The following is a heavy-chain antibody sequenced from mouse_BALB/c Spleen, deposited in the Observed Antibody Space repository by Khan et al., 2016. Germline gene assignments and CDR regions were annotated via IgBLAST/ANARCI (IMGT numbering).Heavy chain of an antibody. V-gene: IGHV8-12*01. D-gene: IGHD2-13*01. Sequence: QVTLKESGPGILQPSQTLSLSCSFAGFSLSTSGMGVSWIRQPSGKGLEWLAHIYWDDDKHYHPSLKNRPTISKDTSSNQVFLKITSVDTAETATYYWAADDSFAYWGQGTLVTVSA. CDR1: GFSLSTSGMG. CDR3: AADDSFAY. J-gene: IGHJ3*01. CDR2: IYWDDDK.